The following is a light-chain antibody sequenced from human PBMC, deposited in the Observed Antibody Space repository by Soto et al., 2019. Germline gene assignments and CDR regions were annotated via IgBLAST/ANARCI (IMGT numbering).Light chain of an antibody. CDR2: TTD. J-gene: IGLJ3*02. Sequence: QAVVTQEPSLTASPGGTVTLTCASSTGAVTTGNYASWFQQKPGQAPRTLIYTTDNRHSWTPARFSGSLLGGKAALTLSSVQPEDEADYYCLLYFGGAQLVFGGGTKVTVL. CDR3: LLYFGGAQLV. CDR1: TGAVTTGNY. V-gene: IGLV7-43*01.